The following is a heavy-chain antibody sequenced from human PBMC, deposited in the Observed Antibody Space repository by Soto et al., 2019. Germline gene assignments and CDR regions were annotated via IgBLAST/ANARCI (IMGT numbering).Heavy chain of an antibody. CDR2: INSDGSST. Sequence: EVQLVESGGGLVQPGGSLRLSCAASGFTFSSYWMHWVRQAPGKGLVWVSRINSDGSSTSYADSVKGRFTISRDNAKNTLYLKMNSLRAEDTAVYYCARDREVDGHYYGMDVWGQGTTVTVSS. CDR3: ARDREVDGHYYGMDV. CDR1: GFTFSSYW. V-gene: IGHV3-74*01. D-gene: IGHD1-26*01. J-gene: IGHJ6*02.